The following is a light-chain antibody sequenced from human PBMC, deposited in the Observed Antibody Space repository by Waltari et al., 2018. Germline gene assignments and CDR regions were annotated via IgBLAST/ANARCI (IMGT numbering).Light chain of an antibody. CDR2: SND. V-gene: IGLV1-44*01. Sequence: QSVLTQPPSASGTPGQRATIPCSGRSSNIGSNPVNWYQQLPGTAPKLLIYSNDQRPSGVPDRFSGSKSGTSASLAISGLQSEDEADYYCAAWDDSLNGNWVFGGGTKLTVL. CDR1: SSNIGSNP. CDR3: AAWDDSLNGNWV. J-gene: IGLJ3*02.